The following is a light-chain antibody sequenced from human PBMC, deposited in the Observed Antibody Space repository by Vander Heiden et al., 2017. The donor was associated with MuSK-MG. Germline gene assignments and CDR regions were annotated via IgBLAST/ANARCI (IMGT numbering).Light chain of an antibody. Sequence: DIQVTQSPASLSASVGDRVTMTCRPSQRISGYLNWYQHRPGKAPKLLIYAASSLHSGVPSRFSGSGSGTHFTLTIDNLQPEDFATYYCQQSYTPQYTFGQGTRLXI. V-gene: IGKV1-39*01. J-gene: IGKJ2*01. CDR3: QQSYTPQYT. CDR2: AAS. CDR1: QRISGY.